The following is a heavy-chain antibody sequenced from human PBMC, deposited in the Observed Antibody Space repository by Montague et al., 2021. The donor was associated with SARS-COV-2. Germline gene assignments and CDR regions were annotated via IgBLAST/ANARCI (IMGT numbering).Heavy chain of an antibody. D-gene: IGHD6-19*01. CDR2: INHSGST. CDR1: GGSFSGYY. J-gene: IGHJ4*02. Sequence: SETLSLTCAVYGGSFSGYYWSWIRQSPGKGLEWIGEINHSGSTTYNPSLKSRVTISVDTSKNQFSLKLSSVTAADTAVYYCARDIAVAGLFDYWGQGTLVTVSS. V-gene: IGHV4-34*01. CDR3: ARDIAVAGLFDY.